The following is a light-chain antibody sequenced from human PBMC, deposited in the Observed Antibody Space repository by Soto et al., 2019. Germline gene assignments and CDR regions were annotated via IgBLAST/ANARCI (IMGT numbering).Light chain of an antibody. CDR2: DAS. CDR3: QQRSDRPST. V-gene: IGKV3-11*01. Sequence: DIVLTQSPATLSLSPGERATLSCRASQSVSRYLAWYQQKPGQAPRLLIYDASNRATGIPARFSGSGSGTDFTLTSSSLDPEDFAVSYCQQRSDRPSTFGGGTKVQIK. J-gene: IGKJ4*02. CDR1: QSVSRY.